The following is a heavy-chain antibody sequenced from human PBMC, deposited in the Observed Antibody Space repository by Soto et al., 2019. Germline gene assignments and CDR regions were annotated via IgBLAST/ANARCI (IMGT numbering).Heavy chain of an antibody. D-gene: IGHD3-10*01. CDR2: IYYSGST. V-gene: IGHV4-59*01. Sequence: QVQLQESGPGLVKPSETLSLTCTVSGGSISSYYWSWIRQTPGKGLEWIGYIYYSGSTNYNPSLKSRVTISVDTSKNQFSLKLSSVTAADTAVYYCARTDGSGEDYYYGMDVWGQGTTVTVSS. CDR3: ARTDGSGEDYYYGMDV. J-gene: IGHJ6*02. CDR1: GGSISSYY.